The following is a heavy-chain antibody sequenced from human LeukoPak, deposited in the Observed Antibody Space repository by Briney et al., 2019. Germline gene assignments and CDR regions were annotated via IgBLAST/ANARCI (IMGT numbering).Heavy chain of an antibody. Sequence: GGSLRLSCAASGFTFSSYGMHWVRQAPGKGLEWVSGISPGGEITYYADSVKGRFTISRDNSKNTVSLQMHSLRAEDTATYYCAKDNGWLHYCHWGQGTLVTVSS. V-gene: IGHV3-23*01. D-gene: IGHD5-24*01. CDR2: ISPGGEIT. J-gene: IGHJ4*02. CDR1: GFTFSSYG. CDR3: AKDNGWLHYCH.